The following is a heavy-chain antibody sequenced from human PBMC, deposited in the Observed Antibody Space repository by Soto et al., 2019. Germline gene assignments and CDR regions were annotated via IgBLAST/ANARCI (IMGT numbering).Heavy chain of an antibody. CDR3: ARIMGYPDQYYYYYMDV. V-gene: IGHV5-51*01. Sequence: GESLKISCKGSGYSFTSYWIGWVRQMPGKGLEWMGIIYPGDSDTRYSPSFQGQVTISADKSISTAYLQWSSLKASDTAMHYCARIMGYPDQYYYYYMDVWGKGTTVTVSS. CDR2: IYPGDSDT. CDR1: GYSFTSYW. J-gene: IGHJ6*03. D-gene: IGHD3-16*01.